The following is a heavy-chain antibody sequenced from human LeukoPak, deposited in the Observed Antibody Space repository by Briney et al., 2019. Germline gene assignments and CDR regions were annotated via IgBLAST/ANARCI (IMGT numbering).Heavy chain of an antibody. V-gene: IGHV4-34*01. CDR1: GGSFSGYY. D-gene: IGHD6-13*01. Sequence: SETLSLTCAVCGGSFSGYYWSWIRQPPGKGLEWIGEINHSGSTNYNPSLKSRVTISVDTSKNQFSLKLSSVTAAETAVYYCATSPRGAAADWFDPWGQGTLVTVSS. CDR2: INHSGST. J-gene: IGHJ5*02. CDR3: ATSPRGAAADWFDP.